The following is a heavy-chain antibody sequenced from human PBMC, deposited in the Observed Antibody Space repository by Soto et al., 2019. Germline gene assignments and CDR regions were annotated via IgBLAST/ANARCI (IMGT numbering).Heavy chain of an antibody. V-gene: IGHV4-34*01. CDR1: GGSFSGXX. CDR3: XRVGY. D-gene: IGHD3-10*01. Sequence: QVQLQQWGAGLLKPSETLSLTCAVYGGSFSGXXXXWIRQPPGKGLEWIGEINHSGSTNYNPSLXXXXXXXXXXXXXXXXXXXXXXXXXXXAVYYCXRVGYWGQGTLVTVSS. CDR2: INHSGST. J-gene: IGHJ4*02.